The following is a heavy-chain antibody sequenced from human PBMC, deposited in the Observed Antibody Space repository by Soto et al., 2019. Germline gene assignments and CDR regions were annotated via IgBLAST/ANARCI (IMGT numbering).Heavy chain of an antibody. CDR2: IYYSGTT. CDR1: GGSTRNYF. V-gene: IGHV4-59*01. Sequence: QVQLQESGPGLVKPSETLSLTCTVSGGSTRNYFWSWIRQPPGKGLEWIGCIYYSGTTKYNSCLTTRVTISLATSKNQFSLRLRSVTAADTAVYYCARYVNPYDTAVWFDPWGQGTLVTVSS. J-gene: IGHJ5*02. CDR3: ARYVNPYDTAVWFDP. D-gene: IGHD3-9*01.